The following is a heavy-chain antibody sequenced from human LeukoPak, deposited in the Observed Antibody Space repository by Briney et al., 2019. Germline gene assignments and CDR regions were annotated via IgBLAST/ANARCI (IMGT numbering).Heavy chain of an antibody. Sequence: GGSLRLSCAASRFTFSSYEMNWVRQAPGKGLEWVSAIYTGGTTYYADSVKGRFTISRDNSKNTLYLQMNSLRAEDTAVYYCARDKLGSGYSSDFDYWGQGTLVTVSS. CDR2: IYTGGTT. CDR1: RFTFSSYE. CDR3: ARDKLGSGYSSDFDY. J-gene: IGHJ4*02. D-gene: IGHD6-19*01. V-gene: IGHV3-66*02.